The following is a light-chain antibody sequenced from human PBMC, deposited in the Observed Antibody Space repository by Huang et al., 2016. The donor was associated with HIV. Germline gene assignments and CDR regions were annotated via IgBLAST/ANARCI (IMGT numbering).Light chain of an antibody. CDR1: QDLFFNAPNKSF. V-gene: IGKV4-1*01. J-gene: IGKJ2*01. CDR3: QQYYTNYYT. Sequence: DIVMTQSPDSLTVSLGERATINCKSSQDLFFNAPNKSFLAWYQQRPRQPPKLPLYWASTRASGVPYRFSGSGSGTDFTLTINSLQAEDMAVYFCQQYYTNYYTFGQGTKLEIQ. CDR2: WAS.